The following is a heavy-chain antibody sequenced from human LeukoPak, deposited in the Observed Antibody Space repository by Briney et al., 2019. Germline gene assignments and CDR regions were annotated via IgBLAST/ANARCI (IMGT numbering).Heavy chain of an antibody. V-gene: IGHV4-30-4*08. J-gene: IGHJ6*03. CDR3: ARTRTVYQYYYYMDV. D-gene: IGHD2-2*01. Sequence: PSETLSLTCTVSGGSISSGDYYWSWIRQPPGKGLEWIGYIYYSGSTYYNPSLKSRVTISVDTSKNQFSLKLSSVTAADTAVYYCARTRTVYQYYYYMDVWGKGTTVTVAS. CDR1: GGSISSGDYY. CDR2: IYYSGST.